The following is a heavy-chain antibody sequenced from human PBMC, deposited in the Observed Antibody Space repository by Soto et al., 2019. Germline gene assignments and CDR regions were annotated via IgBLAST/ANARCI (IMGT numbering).Heavy chain of an antibody. CDR2: INHSGST. Sequence: KPSETLSLTCAVYGGSFSGYYWSWIRQPPGKGLEWIGEINHSGSTNYNPSLKSRVTISVDTSKNQFSLKLSSVTAADTAVYYCARGEQQLVRRYYYYYYGMDVWGQGTTVTVSS. CDR3: ARGEQQLVRRYYYYYYGMDV. D-gene: IGHD6-13*01. J-gene: IGHJ6*02. V-gene: IGHV4-34*01. CDR1: GGSFSGYY.